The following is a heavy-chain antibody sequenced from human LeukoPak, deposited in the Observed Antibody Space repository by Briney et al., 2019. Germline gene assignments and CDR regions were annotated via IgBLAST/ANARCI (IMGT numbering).Heavy chain of an antibody. V-gene: IGHV3-23*01. CDR3: AKPPPFGFPRHLDY. CDR2: ITGSGDNT. D-gene: IGHD3-10*01. J-gene: IGHJ4*02. Sequence: GGSLRLSCAASGFTFSSYGMSWVRQAPGKGLEWVSAITGSGDNTYYADSVKGRFTISRDNSKNTLYLQINSLRAEDTAVYYCAKPPPFGFPRHLDYWGRGTLVTVSS. CDR1: GFTFSSYG.